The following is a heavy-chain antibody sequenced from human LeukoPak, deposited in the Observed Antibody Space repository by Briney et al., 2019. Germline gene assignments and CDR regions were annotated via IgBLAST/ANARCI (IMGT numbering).Heavy chain of an antibody. Sequence: ASVKVSCKASGYTFTGYYMHWVRQAPGQGLEWMGRINPNSGGTNYAQKFQGRVTMTRDTSISTAYMELSRLRSDDTAVYYCARSFMTTVTIPYYWGQGTLVTVSS. D-gene: IGHD4-17*01. CDR3: ARSFMTTVTIPYY. CDR2: INPNSGGT. CDR1: GYTFTGYY. J-gene: IGHJ4*02. V-gene: IGHV1-2*06.